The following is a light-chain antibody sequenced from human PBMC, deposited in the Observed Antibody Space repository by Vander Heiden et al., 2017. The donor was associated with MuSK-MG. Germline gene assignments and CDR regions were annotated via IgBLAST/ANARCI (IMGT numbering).Light chain of an antibody. CDR3: QQYNNWPPSFT. CDR1: QSVSSN. CDR2: AAA. V-gene: IGKV3-15*01. Sequence: EIAMPQSPATLSVSPGERATLSCRASQSVSSNLAWYQHKPGQAPRLLIYAAATRATGIPARFSGSGSGTEFTLTISSRQSEDFAVYYCQQYNNWPPSFTFGPGTKINIK. J-gene: IGKJ3*01.